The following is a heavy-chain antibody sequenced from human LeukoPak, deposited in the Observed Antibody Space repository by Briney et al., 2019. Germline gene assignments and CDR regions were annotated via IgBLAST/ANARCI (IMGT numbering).Heavy chain of an antibody. CDR1: GGSISSYY. Sequence: PSETLSLTCTVSGGSISSYYWSWIRQPPGKGLEWIGYIYYSGGTDYNPSLKGRVTISIDTSKNQFSLKLRSVTAADTAVYYCARHVTISGPYDASDIWGQGTMVTVSP. CDR2: IYYSGGT. J-gene: IGHJ3*02. CDR3: ARHVTISGPYDASDI. V-gene: IGHV4-59*08. D-gene: IGHD5-24*01.